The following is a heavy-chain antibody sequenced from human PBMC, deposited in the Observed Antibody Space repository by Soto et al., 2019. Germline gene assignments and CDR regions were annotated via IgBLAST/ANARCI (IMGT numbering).Heavy chain of an antibody. V-gene: IGHV4-4*07. D-gene: IGHD6-19*01. CDR1: GASISAYA. Sequence: QVQLQESGPGLVKPSETLSLTCTVSGASISAYAWSWIRQPAGKGLEWIGRLYSSGNTDYNPSFKSRLTMSADTSKSQFSLKLSSVTAADTAVYYCARGPYSSGWYVVDYWAQGTLVTVSS. J-gene: IGHJ4*02. CDR3: ARGPYSSGWYVVDY. CDR2: LYSSGNT.